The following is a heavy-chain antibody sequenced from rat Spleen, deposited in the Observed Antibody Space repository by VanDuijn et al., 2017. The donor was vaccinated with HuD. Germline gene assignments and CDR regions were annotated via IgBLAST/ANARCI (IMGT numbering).Heavy chain of an antibody. CDR1: GFSLTSNA. V-gene: IGHV2-15*01. Sequence: QVQLKESGPGLVQPSQTLSLTCTVSGFSLTSNAVSWVRQPPGKGLEWIATISSGGHTYYNSGLKSRLNISRDTSKSQVLLKMNSLQSEDTAIYFCTRDQSNWGSYYPGGLAYWGQGTLVTVSS. J-gene: IGHJ3*01. CDR2: ISSGGHT. CDR3: TRDQSNWGSYYPGGLAY. D-gene: IGHD1-12*02.